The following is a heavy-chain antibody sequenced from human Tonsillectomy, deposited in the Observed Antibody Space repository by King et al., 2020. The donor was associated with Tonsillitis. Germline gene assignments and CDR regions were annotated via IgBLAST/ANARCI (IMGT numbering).Heavy chain of an antibody. J-gene: IGHJ4*02. V-gene: IGHV3-53*01. D-gene: IGHD3-22*01. CDR1: GFTVSSNY. Sequence: VQLVESGGGLIQPGGSLRLSCAASGFTVSSNYMSWVRQAPGKGLEWVSVIYSAGSTYYADTVKGRFTISRDNSKNTLYLQMNSLRAEDTAVYYCARSSGIYLTFDDWGQGTLVTVSS. CDR3: ARSSGIYLTFDD. CDR2: IYSAGST.